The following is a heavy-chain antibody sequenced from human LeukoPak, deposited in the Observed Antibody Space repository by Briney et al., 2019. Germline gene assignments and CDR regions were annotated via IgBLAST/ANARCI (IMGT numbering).Heavy chain of an antibody. CDR3: ARHYGP. CDR1: GGSISSGGFY. CDR2: INHSGST. Sequence: SQTLSLTCTVSGGSISSGGFYWSWIRQPPGKGLEWIGEINHSGSTNYNPTLKSRVTISVDTSKNQFSLKLSSVTAADTAVYYCARHYGPWGQGTLVTVSS. V-gene: IGHV4-39*01. J-gene: IGHJ5*02. D-gene: IGHD3-10*01.